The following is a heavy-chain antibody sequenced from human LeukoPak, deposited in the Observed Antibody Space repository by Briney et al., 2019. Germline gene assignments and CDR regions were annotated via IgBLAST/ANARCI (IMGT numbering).Heavy chain of an antibody. J-gene: IGHJ3*01. CDR2: ISGSGGST. CDR1: GFTFSSFA. Sequence: GGSLRLSCAASGFTFSSFAMSWVRQAPGKGLEWVSAISGSGGSTYYADSVKGRFTISRDNSKNNLFLQINSLRAEDTAVYYCSKDRSCTGSSCNVGSWGQGTMVTVSS. CDR3: SKDRSCTGSSCNVGS. V-gene: IGHV3-23*01. D-gene: IGHD2-2*01.